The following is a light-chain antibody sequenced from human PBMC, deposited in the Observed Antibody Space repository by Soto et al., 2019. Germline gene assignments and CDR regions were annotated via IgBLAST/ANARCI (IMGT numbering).Light chain of an antibody. CDR3: QQYGSSPPT. CDR1: QSISSW. CDR2: DAS. Sequence: TQSPDTLSLSPGERATITCRASQSISSWLAWYQQKPGKAPNLLIYDASSLESGVPSRFSGSGSGTDFTLTISRLEPEDFAVYYCQQYGSSPPTFGQGTKVDIK. J-gene: IGKJ1*01. V-gene: IGKV1-5*01.